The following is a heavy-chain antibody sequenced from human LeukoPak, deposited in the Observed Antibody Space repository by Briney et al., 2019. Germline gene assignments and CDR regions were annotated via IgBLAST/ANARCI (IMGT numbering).Heavy chain of an antibody. CDR2: ISRSGGTI. V-gene: IGHV3-48*03. D-gene: IGHD2-21*02. Sequence: GGSLRLSCVASGFTLSNHKMNWVRQAPGKGLEWVSYISRSGGTIHYADSVKGRLTITRENAKNSLYLQMNTLRAEGTAVYYCARDRHCGGDCYFDAFDIWGQGTMVTVSS. CDR3: ARDRHCGGDCYFDAFDI. J-gene: IGHJ3*02. CDR1: GFTLSNHK.